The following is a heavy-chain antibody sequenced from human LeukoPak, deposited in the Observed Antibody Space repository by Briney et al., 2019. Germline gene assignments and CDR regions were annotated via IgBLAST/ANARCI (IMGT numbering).Heavy chain of an antibody. CDR2: IYYSGST. V-gene: IGHV4-39*01. CDR1: GGSISSSNYY. Sequence: SETLSLTCTVSGGSISSSNYYWGWIRQPPGKGLEWIGSIYYSGSTYYNPSLKSRVTISVDTSKNQFSLKLSSATAADTAVYYCASGLYYMDVWGKGTTVTVSS. J-gene: IGHJ6*03. CDR3: ASGLYYMDV.